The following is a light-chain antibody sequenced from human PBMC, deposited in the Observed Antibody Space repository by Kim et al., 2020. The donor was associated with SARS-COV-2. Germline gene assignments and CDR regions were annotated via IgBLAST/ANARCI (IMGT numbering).Light chain of an antibody. Sequence: SSSVGDRVTITCPASQSIRTYLNWYQQTPGKAPKLLIYAASNLQSGVPSRFSGSGSGTDFTLTISDLQPDDFATYYCQQSYTTPGFGPGTKVDIK. CDR2: AAS. CDR3: QQSYTTPG. J-gene: IGKJ1*01. V-gene: IGKV1-39*01. CDR1: QSIRTY.